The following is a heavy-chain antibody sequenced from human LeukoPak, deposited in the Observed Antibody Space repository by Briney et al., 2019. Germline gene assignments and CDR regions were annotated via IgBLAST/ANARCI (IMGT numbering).Heavy chain of an antibody. CDR3: VKDGDSAGWYYYFDY. CDR2: IRSIGGST. J-gene: IGHJ4*02. CDR1: GFTFSSYA. V-gene: IGHV3-64D*06. Sequence: GGSLRLSCVASGFTFSSYAMHWVRQAPGKGLEYVSGIRSIGGSTNYADSVKGRFTISRDNSKNTVYLQMSSLRAEDTAVYYCVKDGDSAGWYYYFDYWGQGTLVTVSS. D-gene: IGHD6-19*01.